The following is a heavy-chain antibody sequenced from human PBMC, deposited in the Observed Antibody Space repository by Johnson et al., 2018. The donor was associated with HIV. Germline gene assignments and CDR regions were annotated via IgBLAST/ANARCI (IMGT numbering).Heavy chain of an antibody. CDR2: ISDDGSNK. J-gene: IGHJ3*02. D-gene: IGHD3-10*01. CDR3: CYGSGTYDGPAFDI. CDR1: GFNFRSIG. Sequence: QVQLVASGGGVVQPGRSLRLSCAAAGFNFRSIGMLWVRQAPDKGLEWVAVISDDGSNKYYADFMKGRFTISRDNSKNTLYLQMNSLIPEDTAVYYCCYGSGTYDGPAFDIWGQGTVVIVSS. V-gene: IGHV3-30*03.